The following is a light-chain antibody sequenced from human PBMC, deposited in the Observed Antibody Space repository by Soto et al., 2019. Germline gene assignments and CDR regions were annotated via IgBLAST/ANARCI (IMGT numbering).Light chain of an antibody. J-gene: IGKJ4*01. CDR2: WAS. Sequence: DIVMTQSPDSLAVSLGERATINCKSSQSVLYSSNNKNYLAWYQQKPGHPPNLLIYWASTRESGVPDQFSGSGSGTDFTLTISGLQAEDVAVYYCLQYYTTPLTFGGGTRVEIK. CDR1: QSVLYSSNNKNY. V-gene: IGKV4-1*01. CDR3: LQYYTTPLT.